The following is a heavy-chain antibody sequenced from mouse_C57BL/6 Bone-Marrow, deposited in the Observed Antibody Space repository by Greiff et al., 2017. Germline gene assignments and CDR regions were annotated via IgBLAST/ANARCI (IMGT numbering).Heavy chain of an antibody. Sequence: QVHVKQPGAELVKPGASVKLSCKASGYTFTSYWMQWVKQRPGQGLEWIGEIDPSDSYTKYNQKFKGKATLTVDTSSSTAYMQLSSLTSEDSAVYYCARGTFSNYWYFDVWGTGTTVTVSS. V-gene: IGHV1-50*01. CDR2: IDPSDSYT. J-gene: IGHJ1*03. CDR3: ARGTFSNYWYFDV. CDR1: GYTFTSYW. D-gene: IGHD2-5*01.